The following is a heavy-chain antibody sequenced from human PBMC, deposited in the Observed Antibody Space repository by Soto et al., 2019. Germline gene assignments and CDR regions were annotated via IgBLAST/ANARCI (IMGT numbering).Heavy chain of an antibody. CDR3: ARVRGSGSYTPGY. CDR1: GYTFTSYD. Sequence: QVQLVQSGAEVKKPGASVKVSCKASGYTFTSYDINWVRQATGQGLEWMGWMNPNTGNTDIAQNWQGRVTMPRNTPKTTAYMELSSLRSEDTAVYYCARVRGSGSYTPGYWGQGTLVTVSS. CDR2: MNPNTGNT. J-gene: IGHJ4*02. D-gene: IGHD3-10*01. V-gene: IGHV1-8*01.